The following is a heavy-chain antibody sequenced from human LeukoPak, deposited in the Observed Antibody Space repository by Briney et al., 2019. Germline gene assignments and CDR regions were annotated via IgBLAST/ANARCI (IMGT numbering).Heavy chain of an antibody. V-gene: IGHV6-1*01. J-gene: IGHJ3*01. D-gene: IGHD6-25*01. CDR3: ARGRASAFDV. CDR2: TYYTSKWNT. CDR1: GDSVSTSVVA. Sequence: SQTLSLSCALSGDSVSTSVVAWNWVRHSPSRGLEWLGRTYYTSKWNTDYAVSVKSRIVVNPDTPKNQFSLQLNSVTSEDTAVYYCARGRASAFDVWGQGTMVTVSS.